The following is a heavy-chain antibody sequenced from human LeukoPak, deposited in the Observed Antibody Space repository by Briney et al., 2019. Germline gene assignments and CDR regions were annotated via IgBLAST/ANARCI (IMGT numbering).Heavy chain of an antibody. CDR2: IITIFGTA. D-gene: IGHD1-26*01. CDR3: ASGPGTPKGIDY. Sequence: SVKVSCKASGGTFSSYAISWVRQAPGQGLEWMGGIITIFGTANYAQKFQGRVTITADESTSTAYMELSSLRSEDTAVYYYASGPGTPKGIDYWGQGTLVTVSS. CDR1: GGTFSSYA. J-gene: IGHJ4*02. V-gene: IGHV1-69*13.